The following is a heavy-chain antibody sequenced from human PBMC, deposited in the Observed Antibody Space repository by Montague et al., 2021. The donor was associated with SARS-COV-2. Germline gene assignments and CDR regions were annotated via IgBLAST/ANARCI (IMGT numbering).Heavy chain of an antibody. CDR1: GGSIGSSSYY. V-gene: IGHV4-39*01. J-gene: IGHJ4*02. CDR2: IYYSGST. Sequence: SETLSLTCTVSGGSIGSSSYYWGWIRQPPGKGLEWIGSIYYSGSTYYNPSLKSRVTISVDTSKNQFSLKLSSVTAADTAVYYCARIRIGVWGSYRYFDYWGQGTLVTVSS. D-gene: IGHD3-16*02. CDR3: ARIRIGVWGSYRYFDY.